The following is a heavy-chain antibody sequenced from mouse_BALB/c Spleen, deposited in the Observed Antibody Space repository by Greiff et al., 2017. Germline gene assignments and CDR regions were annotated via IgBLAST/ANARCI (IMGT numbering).Heavy chain of an antibody. Sequence: QVQLKESGAELARPGASVKLSCKASGYTFTDYYINWVKQRTGQGLEWIGEIYPGSGNTYYNEKFKGKATLTADKSSSTAYMQLSSLTSEDSAVYFCARGALGTNWYFDVWGAGTTVTVSS. D-gene: IGHD1-1*02. V-gene: IGHV1-77*01. CDR3: ARGALGTNWYFDV. CDR1: GYTFTDYY. CDR2: IYPGSGNT. J-gene: IGHJ1*01.